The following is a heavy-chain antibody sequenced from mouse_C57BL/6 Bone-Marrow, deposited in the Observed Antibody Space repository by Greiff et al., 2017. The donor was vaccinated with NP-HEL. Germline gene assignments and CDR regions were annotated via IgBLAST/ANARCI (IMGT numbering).Heavy chain of an antibody. Sequence: QVQLQQSGAELVKPGASVKISCKASGYTFTDYYINWVKQRPGQGLEWIGKIGPGSGSTYYNEKFKGKATLTADKSSSTAYMQLSSLTSEDSAVYFCARRSYYDYDVGVYYAMDYWGQGTSVTVSS. V-gene: IGHV1-77*01. CDR2: IGPGSGST. J-gene: IGHJ4*01. D-gene: IGHD2-4*01. CDR1: GYTFTDYY. CDR3: ARRSYYDYDVGVYYAMDY.